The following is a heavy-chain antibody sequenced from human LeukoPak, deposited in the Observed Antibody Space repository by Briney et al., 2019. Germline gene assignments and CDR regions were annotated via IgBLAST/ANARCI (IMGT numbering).Heavy chain of an antibody. CDR3: ARAWGSADY. D-gene: IGHD7-27*01. CDR2: ISGSGDTI. Sequence: GGSLRLSCAASKFIFSDYYMSWIRQAPGKGLEWVSYISGSGDTIYYADSVKGRFTISRDNARNSLYLQMNSLRAEDTAVYYCARAWGSADYWGQETLVTVSS. V-gene: IGHV3-11*01. CDR1: KFIFSDYY. J-gene: IGHJ4*02.